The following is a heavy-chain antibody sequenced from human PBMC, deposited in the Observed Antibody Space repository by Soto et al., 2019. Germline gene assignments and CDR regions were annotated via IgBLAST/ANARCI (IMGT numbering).Heavy chain of an antibody. CDR3: AKKMADTHSFYYGMDV. D-gene: IGHD2-15*01. Sequence: GGSLRLSCAASGFTFSSYGMHWVRQAPGKGLEWVAVISYDGNKKYYADSVKGRFTISRDNSKNTLYLQMDSLRAEDTAVFYCAKKMADTHSFYYGMDVWGQGTTVTVSS. J-gene: IGHJ6*02. CDR1: GFTFSSYG. CDR2: ISYDGNKK. V-gene: IGHV3-30*18.